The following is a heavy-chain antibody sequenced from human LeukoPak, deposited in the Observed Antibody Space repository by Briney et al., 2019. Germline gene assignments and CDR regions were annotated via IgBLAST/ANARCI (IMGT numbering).Heavy chain of an antibody. CDR3: ARGRTYYDFWSGPGDYYYMDV. CDR2: MNPNSGNT. Sequence: ASVKVSCKASGYTFTSYDINWVRQAPGQGLEWMGWMNPNSGNTGYAQKFQGRVTMTRNTSMSTAYMELSSLRSEDTAVYYCARGRTYYDFWSGPGDYYYMDVWGKGTTVTVSS. J-gene: IGHJ6*03. D-gene: IGHD3-3*01. CDR1: GYTFTSYD. V-gene: IGHV1-8*01.